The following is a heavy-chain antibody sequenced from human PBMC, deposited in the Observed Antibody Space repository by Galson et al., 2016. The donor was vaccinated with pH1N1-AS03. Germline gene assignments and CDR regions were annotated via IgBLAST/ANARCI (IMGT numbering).Heavy chain of an antibody. CDR3: ARDYRWAFDY. V-gene: IGHV4-4*07. Sequence: SETLSLTCTVSGGSISRNNWSWIRQPAGQGLEWIGRIYSSGSSSYNPSLKSRVTMSLDTSKNQLSLKLSSVTAADTAVYYCARDYRWAFDYWGQGTLVTVSS. D-gene: IGHD3-16*02. CDR1: GGSISRNN. J-gene: IGHJ4*02. CDR2: IYSSGSS.